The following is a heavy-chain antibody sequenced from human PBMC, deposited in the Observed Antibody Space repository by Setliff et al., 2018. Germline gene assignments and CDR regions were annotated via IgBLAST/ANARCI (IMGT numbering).Heavy chain of an antibody. CDR3: ATSTITTYYFDY. CDR2: ITDDGGTT. CDR1: GFTFSVYA. Sequence: GGSLRLSCSASGFTFSVYAMSWVRQAPGKGLEWVSAITDDGGTTHYAGSVKGRFTIARDNSNSTLYLQMNSLRVEDTALYYYATSTITTYYFDYWGHGTLVTVSS. D-gene: IGHD4-4*01. V-gene: IGHV3-23*01. J-gene: IGHJ4*01.